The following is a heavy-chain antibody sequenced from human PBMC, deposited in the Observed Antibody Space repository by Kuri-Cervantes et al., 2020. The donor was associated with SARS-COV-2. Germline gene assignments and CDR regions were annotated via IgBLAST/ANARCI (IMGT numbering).Heavy chain of an antibody. D-gene: IGHD6-19*01. V-gene: IGHV3-23*01. J-gene: IGHJ4*02. Sequence: GESLKISCAASRFTFSSYVMSCVRQASGKGLEWVSAISGSGSETYYADSVKGRFTISRDNSKNTLFLQMNSLRAEDTAVYYCAKAEWLERGGIDYWGQGTLVTVSS. CDR3: AKAEWLERGGIDY. CDR2: ISGSGSET. CDR1: RFTFSSYV.